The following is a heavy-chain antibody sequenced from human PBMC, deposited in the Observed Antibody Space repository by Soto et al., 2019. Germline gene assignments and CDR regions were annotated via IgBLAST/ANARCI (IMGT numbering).Heavy chain of an antibody. J-gene: IGHJ4*02. CDR2: IKSKTDGGTT. Sequence: SYAAPGFPFRSALMRWVRSAPGKGLEWVGRIKSKTDGGTTDYAAPVKGRFTISRDDSKNTLYLQMNSLKTEDTAVYYCTTGPHVCSYGYEADYLGQGTLVTVSS. D-gene: IGHD5-18*01. CDR3: TTGPHVCSYGYEADY. V-gene: IGHV3-15*01. CDR1: GFPFRSAL.